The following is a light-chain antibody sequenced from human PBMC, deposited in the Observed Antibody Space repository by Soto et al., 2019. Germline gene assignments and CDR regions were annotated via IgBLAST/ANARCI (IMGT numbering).Light chain of an antibody. CDR1: QSLVNSDGNTY. Sequence: DIVMTQTPLSSPVTLGQPASISCRSSQSLVNSDGNTYSTWLQQRSGQPPRLLNYKISNRFAGVSDRFSGSGARTYFTLKISRLDAEDVGVYYCLQATQLSLFGQGTKLEIK. V-gene: IGKV2-24*01. CDR2: KIS. J-gene: IGKJ2*01. CDR3: LQATQLSL.